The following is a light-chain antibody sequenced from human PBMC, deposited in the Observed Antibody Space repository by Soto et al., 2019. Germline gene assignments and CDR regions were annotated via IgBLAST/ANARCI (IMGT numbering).Light chain of an antibody. CDR2: EVS. Sequence: QSALTQPASVPGSPGQSITISCTGTSSDVGGYNYVSWYQQHPGKAPKLMIYEVSNRPSGVSNRFSGSKSGNTASLTISGLHAEDEADYYCSSYTSSSTRVFGGGTKLTVL. CDR3: SSYTSSSTRV. J-gene: IGLJ3*02. CDR1: SSDVGGYNY. V-gene: IGLV2-14*01.